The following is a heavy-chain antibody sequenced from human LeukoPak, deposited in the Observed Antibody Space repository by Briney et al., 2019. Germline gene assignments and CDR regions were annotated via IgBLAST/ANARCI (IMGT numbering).Heavy chain of an antibody. D-gene: IGHD3-22*01. Sequence: GSLRLSCAASGFTFSSYAMSWVRQAPGKGLEWVSAISGSGGSTYYADSVKGRFTISRDNAKNSLYLQMNSLRAEDTAVYYCARSFGRYYDSSGLYYFDYWGQGTLVTVSS. CDR3: ARSFGRYYDSSGLYYFDY. J-gene: IGHJ4*02. CDR2: ISGSGGST. V-gene: IGHV3-23*01. CDR1: GFTFSSYA.